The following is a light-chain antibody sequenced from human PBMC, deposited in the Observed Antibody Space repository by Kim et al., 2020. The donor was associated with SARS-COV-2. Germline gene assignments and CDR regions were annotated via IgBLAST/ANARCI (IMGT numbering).Light chain of an antibody. V-gene: IGLV1-40*01. J-gene: IGLJ3*02. Sequence: QSVLTQPPSVSGAPGQRVTISCTGSRAYIGSGYDVNWYQQLPGQAPKLIIFANNNRPSGVPDRISASTSGTSASLAITGLQADDEGTYYCQSFDSGLSVRWVFGGGTKVTVL. CDR2: ANN. CDR3: QSFDSGLSVRWV. CDR1: RAYIGSGYD.